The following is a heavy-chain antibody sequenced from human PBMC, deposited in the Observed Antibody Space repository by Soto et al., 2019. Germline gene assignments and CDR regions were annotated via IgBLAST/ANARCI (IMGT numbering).Heavy chain of an antibody. J-gene: IGHJ6*02. D-gene: IGHD5-12*01. V-gene: IGHV3-53*01. CDR2: IYSGGST. Sequence: PGGSLRLSCAASGFTVSSNYMSWVRQAPGKGLEWVSVIYSGGSTYYADSVKGRFTISRDNSKNTLYLQMNSLRAEDTAVYYCARDSLYSGYDLKGPYYYYGMDVWGQGTTVTVSS. CDR3: ARDSLYSGYDLKGPYYYYGMDV. CDR1: GFTVSSNY.